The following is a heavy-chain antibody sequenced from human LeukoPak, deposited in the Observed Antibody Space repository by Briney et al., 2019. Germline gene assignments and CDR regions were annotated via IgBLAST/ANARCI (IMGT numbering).Heavy chain of an antibody. D-gene: IGHD3-22*01. CDR2: ISGSGGNT. CDR3: AKDLNYDSVFGFDY. Sequence: GGSLRLSCAASGFTFSSYAMAWVRQAPGKGLEWVSGISGSGGNTYYADSVKGRFTISRDNAKNSLYLQMNSLRAEDTALYYCAKDLNYDSVFGFDYWGQGTLVTVSS. J-gene: IGHJ4*02. CDR1: GFTFSSYA. V-gene: IGHV3-23*01.